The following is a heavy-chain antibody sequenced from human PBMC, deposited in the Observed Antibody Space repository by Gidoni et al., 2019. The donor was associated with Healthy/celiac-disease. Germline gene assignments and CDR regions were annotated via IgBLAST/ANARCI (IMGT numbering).Heavy chain of an antibody. Sequence: QVQLVESGGGAVHPGSSLRLSCAVSGFTFSNNAMHWVRQAPGKGLEWVAAISYDGSNKYYTDSVKGRFTISRDNSKNTLYLQMNSLRAEDTALYYCARPLRSGVVLIDMFQGMDVWGKGTTVTVSS. CDR2: ISYDGSNK. J-gene: IGHJ6*04. V-gene: IGHV3-30-3*01. CDR3: ARPLRSGVVLIDMFQGMDV. CDR1: GFTFSNNA. D-gene: IGHD2-21*01.